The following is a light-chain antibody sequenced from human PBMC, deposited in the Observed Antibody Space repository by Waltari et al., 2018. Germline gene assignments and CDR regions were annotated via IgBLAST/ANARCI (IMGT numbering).Light chain of an antibody. J-gene: IGKJ2*01. CDR1: QSISSW. V-gene: IGKV1-5*03. CDR3: QQYNSYPYT. Sequence: DIQMTQSPSTLSASVGDRVTITCRASQSISSWLAWYQQKPGKAPKLLIYKTSSLESGVPSRFSGSGSGTEFTLTISSLQPDDFATYYCQQYNSYPYTFGQGTKLEI. CDR2: KTS.